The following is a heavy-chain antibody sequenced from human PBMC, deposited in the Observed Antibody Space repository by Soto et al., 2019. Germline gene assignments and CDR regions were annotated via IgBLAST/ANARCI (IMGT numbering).Heavy chain of an antibody. CDR2: ISYAGSNK. Sequence: QVQLVESGGGVVQPGRSLRLSCAASGFTFSSYGMHWVRQAPGKGLEWVAVISYAGSNKYYADSVKGRFTISRDNSKNTLYVQMNSLRAEDTAVYYCAEGPGGRMDVWGKGTTVTVSS. CDR1: GFTFSSYG. CDR3: AEGPGGRMDV. D-gene: IGHD2-8*02. V-gene: IGHV3-30*18. J-gene: IGHJ6*04.